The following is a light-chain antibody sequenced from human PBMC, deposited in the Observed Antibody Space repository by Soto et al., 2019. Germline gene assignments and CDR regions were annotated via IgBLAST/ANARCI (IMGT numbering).Light chain of an antibody. CDR1: QSVSSSY. J-gene: IGKJ4*01. V-gene: IGKV3-20*01. CDR2: GAS. CDR3: QQYNSYSPLT. Sequence: EIVLTQSPGTLSLSPGERATLSCRASQSVSSSYLAWYQQKPGQAPRLLIYGASTRATGIPDRFSGSGSETEFTLTIGSLQPDDYATYYCQQYNSYSPLTFGGGTKVDIK.